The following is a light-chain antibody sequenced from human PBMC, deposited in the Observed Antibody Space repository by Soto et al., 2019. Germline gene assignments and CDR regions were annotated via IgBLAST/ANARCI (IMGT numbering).Light chain of an antibody. CDR1: QSISSW. V-gene: IGKV1-5*01. CDR3: QQYNSYPWT. CDR2: DAS. Sequence: DSQMTQSPSTLSASLGDRFTITCLASQSISSWLAWYQQKPGKAPKLLIYDASSLESGVPSRFSGSGSGTEFTLTISSLQPDDFATYYCQQYNSYPWTFGQGTKVDIK. J-gene: IGKJ1*01.